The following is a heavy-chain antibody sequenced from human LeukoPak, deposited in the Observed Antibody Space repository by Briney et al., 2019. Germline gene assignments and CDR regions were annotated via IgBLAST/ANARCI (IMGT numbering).Heavy chain of an antibody. CDR2: ISSSSSYI. CDR3: ARSHRSYCGGDCYRDDAFDI. V-gene: IGHV3-21*01. J-gene: IGHJ3*02. D-gene: IGHD2-21*01. CDR1: GFTFSSYS. Sequence: PGGSLRLSCAASGFTFSSYSMNWVRQAPGKGLEWVSSISSSSSYIYYADSVKGRFTISRDNAKNSLYLQMNSLRAEDTAVYYCARSHRSYCGGDCYRDDAFDIWGQGTMVTVSS.